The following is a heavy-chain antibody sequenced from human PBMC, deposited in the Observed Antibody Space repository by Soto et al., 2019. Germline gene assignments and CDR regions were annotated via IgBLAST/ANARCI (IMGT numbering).Heavy chain of an antibody. Sequence: ASVKVSCKASGYTFTSYAMHWVRQAPGQRLEWMGWINAGNGNTKYSQKFQGRVTITRDTSASTAYMELSSLRSEDTAVYYCARGARITMIVVVIRGAFDIWGQGTMVTVS. CDR2: INAGNGNT. CDR1: GYTFTSYA. J-gene: IGHJ3*02. CDR3: ARGARITMIVVVIRGAFDI. D-gene: IGHD3-22*01. V-gene: IGHV1-3*01.